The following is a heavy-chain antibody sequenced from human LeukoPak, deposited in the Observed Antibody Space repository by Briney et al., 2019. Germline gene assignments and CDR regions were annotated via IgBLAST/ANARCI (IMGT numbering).Heavy chain of an antibody. Sequence: GGSLRLSCAASGFTFNSYWMSWVHQAPGKGLEWVANTKQDGNEKYYVDSVAGRFTISRDNAKNSLYLQMNSLRAEDTAVYYCARSMTGSGSYYPYFDYWGQGTLVTVSS. V-gene: IGHV3-7*04. D-gene: IGHD3-10*01. CDR3: ARSMTGSGSYYPYFDY. CDR1: GFTFNSYW. CDR2: TKQDGNEK. J-gene: IGHJ4*02.